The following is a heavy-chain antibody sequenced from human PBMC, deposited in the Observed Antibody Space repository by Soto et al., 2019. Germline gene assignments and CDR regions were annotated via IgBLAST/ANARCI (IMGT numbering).Heavy chain of an antibody. Sequence: SETLSLTPTVSGVSISRTYWSWIRQPPGKGLEWIGYIYYSGSTNYNPSLKSRVTISVDTSKNQFSLKLSSVTAADTAVYYCARDGNYGMDVWGQGTTVTVS. CDR2: IYYSGST. CDR1: GVSISRTY. D-gene: IGHD1-26*01. CDR3: ARDGNYGMDV. V-gene: IGHV4-59*01. J-gene: IGHJ6*02.